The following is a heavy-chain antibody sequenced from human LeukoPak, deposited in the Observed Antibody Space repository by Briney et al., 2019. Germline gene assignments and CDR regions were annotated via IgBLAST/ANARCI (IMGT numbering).Heavy chain of an antibody. V-gene: IGHV4-38-2*02. CDR3: MSNYLQGGYYFNT. J-gene: IGHJ4*02. CDR1: GYSISSGYY. CDR2: IYHSGLI. D-gene: IGHD2/OR15-2a*01. Sequence: SETLSLTCNVSGYSISSGYYWGWIRQPPGKGLEWITSIYHSGLIYYNPSLKSPITISMDTSKNQFSLKLRSVTAADTAVYYCMSNYLQGGYYFNTWGQGTLVTVSS.